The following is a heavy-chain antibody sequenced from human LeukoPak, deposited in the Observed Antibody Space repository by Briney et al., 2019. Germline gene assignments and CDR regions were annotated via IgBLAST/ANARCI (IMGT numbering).Heavy chain of an antibody. CDR2: ISGSGGST. D-gene: IGHD3-10*01. J-gene: IGHJ4*02. CDR1: GFTFSSYA. CDR3: SKGHFPYGSGRYFYLEF. V-gene: IGHV3-23*01. Sequence: PGGSLRLSCAASGFTFSSYAMSWVRQAPGKGLEWVSAISGSGGSTYYADSVKGRFTISRDNSKNTLYLQMNSLRAEDTAVYYCSKGHFPYGSGRYFYLEFWGQGTLVTGS.